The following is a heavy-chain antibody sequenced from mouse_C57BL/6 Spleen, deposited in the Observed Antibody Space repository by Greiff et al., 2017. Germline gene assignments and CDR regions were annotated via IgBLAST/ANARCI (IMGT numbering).Heavy chain of an antibody. D-gene: IGHD3-2*02. J-gene: IGHJ2*01. CDR3: ARDSSGYDY. CDR2: IYPGDGDT. V-gene: IGHV1-82*01. CDR1: GYAFSSSW. Sequence: VKLQESGPELVKPGASVTISCKASGYAFSSSWMNWVQQRPGKGLEWIGRIYPGDGDTNYNGKFKGKATLTADTSSSTAYMQLSSLTSEDSAVYFCARDSSGYDYWGQGTTLTVSS.